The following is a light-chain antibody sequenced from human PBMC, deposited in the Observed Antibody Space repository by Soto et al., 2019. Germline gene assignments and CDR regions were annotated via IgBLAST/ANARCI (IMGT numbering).Light chain of an antibody. CDR1: QSVSSN. J-gene: IGKJ1*01. Sequence: EIVMTQSPATLSVSPGERATLSCRASQSVSSNFAWYQQQPGQAPRLLIYGASTRATGIPARFSGSRSGTEFTLTISSLQSEDFAVYYCQQYNNWPQTFGQGTKVDIK. V-gene: IGKV3-15*01. CDR3: QQYNNWPQT. CDR2: GAS.